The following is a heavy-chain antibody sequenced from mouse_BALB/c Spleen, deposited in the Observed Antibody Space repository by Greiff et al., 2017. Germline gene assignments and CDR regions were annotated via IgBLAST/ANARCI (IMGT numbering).Heavy chain of an antibody. D-gene: IGHD2-1*01. V-gene: IGHV14-1*02. CDR1: GFTIKDYY. Sequence: EVQLVESGAELVRPGALVKLSCTASGFTIKDYYMHWVKQRPEQGLEWIGWIDPENGNTIYDPKFQGKASITADTSSNTAYLQLSSLTSEDTAVYYCAYYGTFYAMDYWGQGTSVTVSS. CDR2: IDPENGNT. CDR3: AYYGTFYAMDY. J-gene: IGHJ4*01.